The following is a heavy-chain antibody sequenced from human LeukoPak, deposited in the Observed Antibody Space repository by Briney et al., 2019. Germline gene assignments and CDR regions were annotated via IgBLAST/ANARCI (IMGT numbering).Heavy chain of an antibody. D-gene: IGHD6-13*01. Sequence: PGGSLRLSCAASGFTFSSYGMSWVRQAPGKGLEWVSAISGSGGSTYYADSAKGRFTISRDNSKNTLYLQMNSLRAEDTAVYYCAKLAAARINYFDYWGQGTLVTVSS. CDR2: ISGSGGST. V-gene: IGHV3-23*01. CDR3: AKLAAARINYFDY. J-gene: IGHJ4*02. CDR1: GFTFSSYG.